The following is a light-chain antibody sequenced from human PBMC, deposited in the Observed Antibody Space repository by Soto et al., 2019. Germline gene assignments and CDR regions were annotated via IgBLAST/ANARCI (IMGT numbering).Light chain of an antibody. V-gene: IGLV2-11*01. J-gene: IGLJ3*02. CDR2: DVD. Sequence: QSVLTQPPSVSGSPGQSVTISCTGARSDVGGYRFVSWYQQHPDKAPKLMIYDVDKRPSGVPDRFSGSKSGNTASLTVSGLQAEDEADYFCCSASGGFTWVFGGGTKVTVL. CDR3: CSASGGFTWV. CDR1: RSDVGGYRF.